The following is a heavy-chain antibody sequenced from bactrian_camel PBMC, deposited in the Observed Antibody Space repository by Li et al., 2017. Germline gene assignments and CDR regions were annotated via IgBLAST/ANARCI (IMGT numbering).Heavy chain of an antibody. CDR1: LFTFPY. CDR3: AAAPTNGRRAFAPTCGSSWSGGERFGY. CDR2: VASAGDIT. Sequence: VQLVESGGGLVQPGGSLRLSCASSLFTFPYMTWVRQAPGKGLEWVSSVASAGDITYYADSVEGRFTIPRDNARNTVYLQMNSLKPDDTGMYYCAAAPTNGRRAFAPTCGSSWSGGERFGYWGQGTQVTVS. J-gene: IGHJ6*01. V-gene: IGHV3S40*01. D-gene: IGHD6*01.